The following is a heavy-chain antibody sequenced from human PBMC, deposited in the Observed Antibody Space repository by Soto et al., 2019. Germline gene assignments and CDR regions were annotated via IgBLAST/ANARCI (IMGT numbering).Heavy chain of an antibody. Sequence: QVQLVESGGGVVQPGRSLRLSCAASGFTFSSYGMHWVRQAPGKGLEWVAVISYDGSNKYYADSVKGRFTISRDNSKNTLYLQMSSLRAEDTAVYYCAKVEALLWFGERRGYFDYWGQGTLVTVSS. D-gene: IGHD3-10*01. CDR3: AKVEALLWFGERRGYFDY. V-gene: IGHV3-30*18. CDR1: GFTFSSYG. CDR2: ISYDGSNK. J-gene: IGHJ4*02.